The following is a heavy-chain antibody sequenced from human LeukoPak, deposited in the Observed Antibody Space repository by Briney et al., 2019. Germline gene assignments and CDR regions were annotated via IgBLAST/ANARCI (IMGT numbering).Heavy chain of an antibody. CDR1: GFTFSSYG. CDR2: ISYDGSNK. J-gene: IGHJ3*02. Sequence: GGSLRLSCAASGFTFSSYGMHWVRQAPGKGLEWVAVISYDGSNKYYADSVKGRFTISRDNSKNTLYLQMNSLRAEDTAVYYCAKDRSDGGDAFDIWGQGTMVTVSS. CDR3: AKDRSDGGDAFDI. D-gene: IGHD3-16*01. V-gene: IGHV3-30*18.